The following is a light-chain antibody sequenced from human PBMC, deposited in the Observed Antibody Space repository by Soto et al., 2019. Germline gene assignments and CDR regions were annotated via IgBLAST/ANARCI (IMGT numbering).Light chain of an antibody. CDR2: DDN. J-gene: IGLJ1*01. Sequence: QSALTQPASVSGSPGQSITISCTGTSSDVGGYDYVSWYQQLPGKAPKLMIYDDNNRPSGVSNRFSGSKSGNTASLTISGLQAEDEADYYCSSYTGTSTFVFGGGTKVTVL. V-gene: IGLV2-14*01. CDR3: SSYTGTSTFV. CDR1: SSDVGGYDY.